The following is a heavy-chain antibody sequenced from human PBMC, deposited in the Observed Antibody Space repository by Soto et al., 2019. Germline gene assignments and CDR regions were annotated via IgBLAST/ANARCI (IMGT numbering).Heavy chain of an antibody. J-gene: IGHJ6*02. CDR3: ARWAYCTTTSCYTYNMDV. CDR2: MTRTGNII. D-gene: IGHD2-2*02. CDR1: GFTFVSYE. V-gene: IGHV3-48*03. Sequence: PWGSLRLSCAASGFTFVSYEMIFFRHSPFKWLEWVSYMTRTGNIIYYADSAEGRFTISRDNAKNSLYLQMNSLRAEDTAVYFCARWAYCTTTSCYTYNMDVWGQGTTVTVSS.